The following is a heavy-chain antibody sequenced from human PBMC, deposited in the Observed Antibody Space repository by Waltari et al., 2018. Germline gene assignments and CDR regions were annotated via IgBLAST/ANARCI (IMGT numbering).Heavy chain of an antibody. Sequence: QVQLVQSGAEVKKPGSSVKVSCKASGGTFSSYAISWVRQAPGQGLEWMGRIIPIVGTANYAQKFEGIVTITADKSTSTAYMELSSLRSEDTAVYYCARDFYSPYYYYYMDVWGKGTTVTISS. D-gene: IGHD6-13*01. CDR3: ARDFYSPYYYYYMDV. CDR2: IIPIVGTA. CDR1: GGTFSSYA. J-gene: IGHJ6*03. V-gene: IGHV1-69*04.